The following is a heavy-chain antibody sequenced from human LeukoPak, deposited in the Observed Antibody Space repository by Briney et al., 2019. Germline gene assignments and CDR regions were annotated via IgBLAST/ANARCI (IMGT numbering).Heavy chain of an antibody. V-gene: IGHV3-7*01. J-gene: IGHJ4*02. CDR2: IKQDGSEK. D-gene: IGHD2-2*01. CDR3: VSDKLGDCSSTPCSDFDS. CDR1: GFTFRRYW. Sequence: GGSLRLSCAASGFTFRRYWMTWVRHAPGRGREYGANIKQDGSEKFYVDSVRGRFTISRDNAKNSLYVEMNSLRAEDTAVYYCVSDKLGDCSSTPCSDFDSWGQGTLVTVSS.